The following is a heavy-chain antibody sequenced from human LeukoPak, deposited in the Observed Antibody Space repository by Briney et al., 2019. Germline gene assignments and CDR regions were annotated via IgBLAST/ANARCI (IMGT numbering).Heavy chain of an antibody. V-gene: IGHV3-9*01. CDR3: AKASLGGDFDY. CDR1: GFTFDDYA. CDR2: ISWNSGSI. J-gene: IGHJ4*02. Sequence: PGGSLRLSCAASGFTFDDYAMHWVRQAPGKGLEWASGISWNSGSIGYADSVRGRFTISRDNAKNSLYLQMNSLRAEDTALYYCAKASLGGDFDYWGQGTLVTVSS. D-gene: IGHD3-16*01.